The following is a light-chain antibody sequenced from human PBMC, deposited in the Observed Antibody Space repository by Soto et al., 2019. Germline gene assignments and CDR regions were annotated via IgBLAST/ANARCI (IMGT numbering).Light chain of an antibody. J-gene: IGLJ2*01. Sequence: QSALTQPPSASGSLGQSVTISCTGTSSDVGGYNYVSWYQQHPGKAPKLMIYEVSKRPSGVPDRLSGSKSGNTASLTVSGLQAADEADYYCSSYSSGSTLLLFGGGTKLTVL. CDR1: SSDVGGYNY. CDR2: EVS. V-gene: IGLV2-8*01. CDR3: SSYSSGSTLLL.